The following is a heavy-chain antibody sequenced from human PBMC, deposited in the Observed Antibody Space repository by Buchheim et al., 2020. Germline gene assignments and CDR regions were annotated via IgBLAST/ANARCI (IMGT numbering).Heavy chain of an antibody. CDR3: ARGFGGIARD. CDR1: EGTFGSDA. J-gene: IGHJ4*02. V-gene: IGHV1-69*04. Sequence: QVHLVQSGADVKKVGSSVKVACKASEGTFGSDAISWVRQAPGQGLEWLGRTMPLAGITNYAQKFQGRVTLTADKSTSTAYMELTNLRSDDSGTYYRARGFGGIARDWGQGTL. CDR2: TMPLAGIT. D-gene: IGHD2-15*01.